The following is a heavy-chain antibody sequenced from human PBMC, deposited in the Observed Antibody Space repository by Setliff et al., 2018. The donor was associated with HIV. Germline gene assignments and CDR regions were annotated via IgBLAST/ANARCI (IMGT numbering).Heavy chain of an antibody. J-gene: IGHJ4*02. D-gene: IGHD4-4*01. CDR1: GGSFSGNY. CDR2: INHSGST. V-gene: IGHV4-34*01. Sequence: PSETLSLTCAVYGGSFSGNYWSWIRQPPGKGLEWIGEINHSGSTNYNPSLKSRVTISIDTSKNQISLKLSSVTAADTAVYYCAAFFVTPMTTQDFWGQGTLVTVSS. CDR3: AAFFVTPMTTQDF.